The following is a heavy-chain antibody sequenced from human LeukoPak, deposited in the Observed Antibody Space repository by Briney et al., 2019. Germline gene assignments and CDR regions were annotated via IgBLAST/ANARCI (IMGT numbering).Heavy chain of an antibody. D-gene: IGHD3-9*01. CDR3: AGRVLRYFDWLLLR. V-gene: IGHV4-59*12. Sequence: SETLSLTCTVSGGSISSYYWSWIRQPPGKGLEWIGYIYYSGSTNYNPSLKSRVTISVDTSKNQFSLKLSSVTAADTAVYYCAGRVLRYFDWLLLRWGQGTLVTVSS. J-gene: IGHJ4*02. CDR2: IYYSGST. CDR1: GGSISSYY.